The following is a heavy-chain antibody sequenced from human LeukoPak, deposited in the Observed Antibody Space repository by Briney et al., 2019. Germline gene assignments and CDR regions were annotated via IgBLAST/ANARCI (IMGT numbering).Heavy chain of an antibody. CDR1: GFTFSSYA. CDR3: ATSSGWPHLVGGAFDI. Sequence: GGSLRLSCAASGFTFSSYAMHWVRQAPGKGLEWVAVISYDGSNKYYADSVKGRFTISRDNSKNTLYLQMNSLRAEDTAVYYCATSSGWPHLVGGAFDIWGQGTMVTVSS. CDR2: ISYDGSNK. V-gene: IGHV3-30-3*01. D-gene: IGHD6-19*01. J-gene: IGHJ3*02.